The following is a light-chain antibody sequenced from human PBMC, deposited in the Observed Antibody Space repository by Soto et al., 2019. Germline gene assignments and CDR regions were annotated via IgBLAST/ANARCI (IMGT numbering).Light chain of an antibody. CDR2: GAS. CDR1: QSVSSQ. J-gene: IGKJ4*01. CDR3: QQYNNLPPLT. Sequence: EIVMTQSPATLSVSPGERATLSCRASQSVSSQLAWYQQKPGQAPRLLIYGASTRATGIPARFSGSGSGTEFTLTIGSLQSEDFAVYYCQQYNNLPPLTFGGGTKVEIK. V-gene: IGKV3-15*01.